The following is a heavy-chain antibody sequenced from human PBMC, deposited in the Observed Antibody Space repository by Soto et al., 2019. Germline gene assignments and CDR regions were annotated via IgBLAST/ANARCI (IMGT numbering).Heavy chain of an antibody. V-gene: IGHV4-30-2*01. CDR2: IYHSGST. CDR1: GGSISSGGYC. J-gene: IGHJ4*02. CDR3: AKPTVDTAMVWSPQRLYYFAY. D-gene: IGHD5-18*01. Sequence: SETLSLTCAVSGGSISSGGYCWSWIRQPPGKGLEWIGYIYHSGSTYYNPSLKSRVTISVDRSKNQFSLKLSSVTAADTAVYYCAKPTVDTAMVWSPQRLYYFAYWGQGTLVTVSS.